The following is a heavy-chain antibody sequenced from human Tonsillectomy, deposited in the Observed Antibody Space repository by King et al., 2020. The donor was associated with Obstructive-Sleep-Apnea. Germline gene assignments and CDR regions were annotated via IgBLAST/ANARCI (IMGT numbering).Heavy chain of an antibody. Sequence: VQLQESGPGLVKPSETLSLTCTVSGGSISSYYWSWIRQPPGRGLEWIGYIYYSGSTNYNPSLKSRVTISVDTSKNQFSLKLSSVTAADTAVYYCAGGVRGDYWGQGTLVTVSS. CDR1: GGSISSYY. J-gene: IGHJ4*02. CDR2: IYYSGST. CDR3: AGGVRGDY. D-gene: IGHD1-1*01. V-gene: IGHV4-59*01.